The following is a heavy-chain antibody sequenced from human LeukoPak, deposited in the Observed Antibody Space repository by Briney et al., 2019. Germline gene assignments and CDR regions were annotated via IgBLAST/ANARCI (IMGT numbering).Heavy chain of an antibody. CDR1: GASITTYY. J-gene: IGHJ3*02. CDR3: AIRYDAFDI. CDR2: IYYSGST. V-gene: IGHV4-59*08. Sequence: SETLSLTCTVSGASITTYYWNWIRQPPGKGLEWIGYIYYSGSTNYNPSLKSRVTISVDTSKNQFSLKLSSVTAADTAVYYCAIRYDAFDIWGQGTMVTVSS.